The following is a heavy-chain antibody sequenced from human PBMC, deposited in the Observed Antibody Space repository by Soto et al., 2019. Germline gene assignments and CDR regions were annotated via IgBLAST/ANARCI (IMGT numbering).Heavy chain of an antibody. CDR2: IWSDGTNK. J-gene: IGHJ4*02. CDR3: ARAPLTIYDTSGYYGY. CDR1: GVTFSNYA. V-gene: IGHV3-33*01. Sequence: QVQLVGSGGGVVQPGRSLRLSCAASGVTFSNYAMHWVRQAPGKGLEWVAVIWSDGTNKYYADSVKGRFTISRDKSKNALYLQRNSLRAEDKAVDYCARAPLTIYDTSGYYGYWGQGIQVPVSS. D-gene: IGHD3-22*01.